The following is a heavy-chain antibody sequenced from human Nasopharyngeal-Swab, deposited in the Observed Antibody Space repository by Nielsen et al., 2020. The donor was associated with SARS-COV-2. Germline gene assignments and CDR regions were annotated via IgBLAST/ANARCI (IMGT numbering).Heavy chain of an antibody. CDR3: ASEGSGVFGVVIYAFDI. V-gene: IGHV1-24*01. Sequence: ASVKVSCKVSGYTLTVLPIHWVRQAPGKGLAWMGPVVPEDGEPIYAQNFQGRVTMTDDTSTYTAYLELSSLRSEDTAVYYCASEGSGVFGVVIYAFDIWGPVTLVTVSS. CDR2: VVPEDGEP. J-gene: IGHJ3*02. CDR1: GYTLTVLP. D-gene: IGHD3-3*01.